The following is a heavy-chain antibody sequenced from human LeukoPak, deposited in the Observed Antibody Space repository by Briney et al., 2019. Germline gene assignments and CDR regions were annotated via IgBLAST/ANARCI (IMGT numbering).Heavy chain of an antibody. D-gene: IGHD6-13*01. CDR2: ISGSGAST. Sequence: GGSLRLSCAASGFTFSSNAMSWVRQAPGKGLEWVSSISGSGASTYYADSVKGRFTISRDNAKNSLYLQMNSLRAEDTAVYYCARDIEAAGLFLDYWGQGTLVTVSS. CDR3: ARDIEAAGLFLDY. CDR1: GFTFSSNA. J-gene: IGHJ4*02. V-gene: IGHV3-23*01.